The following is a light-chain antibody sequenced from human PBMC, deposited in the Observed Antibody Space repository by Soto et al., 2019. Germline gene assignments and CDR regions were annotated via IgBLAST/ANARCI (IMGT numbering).Light chain of an antibody. CDR1: QGISNY. Sequence: DIQMTQSPSSLSASVGDRVTITCRASQGISNYLAWYQQKPGKAPKLLIYKASTLKSGVPSRFSGSGSGTEFTLTISGLQPDDSATYYCLQYNVFHTFGQGTKVDIK. J-gene: IGKJ2*01. CDR2: KAS. V-gene: IGKV1-5*03. CDR3: LQYNVFHT.